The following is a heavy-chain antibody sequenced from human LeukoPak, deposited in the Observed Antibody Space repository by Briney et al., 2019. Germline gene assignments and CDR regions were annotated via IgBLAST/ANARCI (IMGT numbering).Heavy chain of an antibody. CDR3: TTDPRNSYYFDY. J-gene: IGHJ4*02. CDR2: IKTKTDGGTT. CDR1: GFTFSNAW. V-gene: IGHV3-15*01. D-gene: IGHD1-14*01. Sequence: GGSLRLSCAVSGFTFSNAWMSWVRQAPGKGLEWVGRIKTKTDGGTTDYAAPVKGRFTISRDDSKNTLYLQMNSLKTEDTAVYYCTTDPRNSYYFDYWGQGTLVTVSS.